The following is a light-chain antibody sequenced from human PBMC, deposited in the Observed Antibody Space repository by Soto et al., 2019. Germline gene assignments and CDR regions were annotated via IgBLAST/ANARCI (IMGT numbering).Light chain of an antibody. V-gene: IGKV3-11*01. CDR3: QQRSNWPPWT. CDR2: DAS. J-gene: IGKJ1*01. Sequence: EIVLTQSPATLSLSPGERATLSCRARQSVSSYLAWYQQKPGQAPRLLIYDASNKATGNPARFSGSGSGTDFPLTISSLEPEDYAVYYCQQRSNWPPWTFGQGTKVEIK. CDR1: QSVSSY.